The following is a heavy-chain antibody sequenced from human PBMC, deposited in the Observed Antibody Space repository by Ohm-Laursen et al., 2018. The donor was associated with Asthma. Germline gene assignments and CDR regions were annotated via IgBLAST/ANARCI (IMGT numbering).Heavy chain of an antibody. Sequence: SLRLSCAASGYTLRRYSIHWVRQIPGKGLEWVASISTASSFIYYADSVRGRFTTSRDNANDLVYLQMNDLRAEDTALYYFARIGPEWELPGRESSLHHWGEGTLVTVSS. CDR1: GYTLRRYS. CDR2: ISTASSFI. V-gene: IGHV3-21*01. J-gene: IGHJ1*01. D-gene: IGHD1-26*01. CDR3: ARIGPEWELPGRESSLHH.